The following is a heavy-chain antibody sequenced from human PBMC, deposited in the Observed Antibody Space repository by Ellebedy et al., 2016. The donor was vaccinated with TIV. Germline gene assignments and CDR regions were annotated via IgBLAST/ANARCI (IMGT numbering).Heavy chain of an antibody. CDR2: ISSDGSNK. CDR3: ARQIFSYGLDY. Sequence: GGSLRLSCVASGFTFSLYGMHWVRKAPGKGREWVTFISSDGSNKYYADSVKGRFTISRDNSKNTLYLQMNSLRAEDTAFYYCARQIFSYGLDYWGQGTLVTVSS. D-gene: IGHD5-18*01. CDR1: GFTFSLYG. V-gene: IGHV3-30*03. J-gene: IGHJ4*02.